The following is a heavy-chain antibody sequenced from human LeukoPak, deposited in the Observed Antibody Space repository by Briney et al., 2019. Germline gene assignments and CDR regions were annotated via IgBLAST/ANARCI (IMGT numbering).Heavy chain of an antibody. D-gene: IGHD1-26*01. J-gene: IGHJ4*02. CDR3: SRWGATRFDS. Sequence: SGGSLRLSCTTSGFTFGDYAMSWVRQAPGKGLEWVGFIRSKAYGGTTEYAASVKGRFTISRDDSKSVAYLQMNSLKSEDTAVYYCSRWGATRFDSWGQGTLVTVSP. V-gene: IGHV3-49*04. CDR2: IRSKAYGGTT. CDR1: GFTFGDYA.